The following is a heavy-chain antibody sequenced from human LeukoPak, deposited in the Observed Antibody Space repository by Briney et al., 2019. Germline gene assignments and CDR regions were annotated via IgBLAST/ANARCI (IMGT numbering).Heavy chain of an antibody. D-gene: IGHD3-10*01. CDR2: ISGSGGST. V-gene: IGHV3-23*01. CDR1: GFTFSSYG. J-gene: IGHJ5*02. CDR3: AKDRDQRGWFDP. Sequence: GGSLRLTCAASGFTFSSYGMSWVRQAPGKGLEWVSAISGSGGSTYYADSVKGRFTISRDNSKNTLYLQMNSLRAEDTAVYYCAKDRDQRGWFDPWGQGTLVTVSS.